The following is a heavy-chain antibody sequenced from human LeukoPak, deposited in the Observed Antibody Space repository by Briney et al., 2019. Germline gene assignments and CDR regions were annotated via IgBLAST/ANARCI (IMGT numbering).Heavy chain of an antibody. J-gene: IGHJ4*02. Sequence: GSLRLSCAASGFTFISYAMSWVRPAPGNGLEWVSAVSGSGGSTYYADSVKGRFTISRDNSKNTLYLQMNSLRAEDTAVYYCAKGSSRYFDFFDYWGQGTLVTVSS. CDR1: GFTFISYA. D-gene: IGHD3-9*01. CDR2: VSGSGGST. V-gene: IGHV3-23*01. CDR3: AKGSSRYFDFFDY.